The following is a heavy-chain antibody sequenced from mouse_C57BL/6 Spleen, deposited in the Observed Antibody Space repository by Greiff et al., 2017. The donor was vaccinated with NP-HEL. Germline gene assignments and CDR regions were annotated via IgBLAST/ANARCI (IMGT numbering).Heavy chain of an antibody. D-gene: IGHD3-2*02. CDR3: ARDSSGADYAMDY. J-gene: IGHJ4*01. CDR1: GFTFSSYA. Sequence: EVQLVESGGGLVKPGGSLKLSCAASGFTFSSYAMSWVRQTPEKRLEWVATISDGGSYTYYPDNVKGRFTISRDNAKNNLYLQMSHLKSEDTAMYYCARDSSGADYAMDYWGQGTSVTVSS. V-gene: IGHV5-4*01. CDR2: ISDGGSYT.